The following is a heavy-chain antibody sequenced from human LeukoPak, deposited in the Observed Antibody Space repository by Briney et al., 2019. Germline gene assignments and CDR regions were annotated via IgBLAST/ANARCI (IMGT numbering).Heavy chain of an antibody. CDR2: INWNSGSI. V-gene: IGHV3-9*01. D-gene: IGHD4-17*01. J-gene: IGHJ4*02. CDR1: GFTFDDYA. Sequence: SGGSLRLSCAASGFTFDDYAMHWVRQAPGKGLEWVSGINWNSGSIGYADSVKGRFTISRDNAKNSLYLQMNSLRAEDTALYYCEKDLDYGDKGPFDYGGQGTLVTVSS. CDR3: EKDLDYGDKGPFDY.